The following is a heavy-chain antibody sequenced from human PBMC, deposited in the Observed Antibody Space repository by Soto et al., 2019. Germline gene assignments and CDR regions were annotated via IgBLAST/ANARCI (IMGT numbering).Heavy chain of an antibody. Sequence: EVQLVESGGGLVQPGGSLRLSCAASGFTFSTYWMHWVRQAPGKGLVWVSRIKRDGSSTSYADSVKGRFTISRDNVKNTLYLQMNGLRAEDTAVYYCARGSRPDSGYVIWGHDYWGQGSLVTVSS. D-gene: IGHD5-12*01. V-gene: IGHV3-74*01. CDR1: GFTFSTYW. CDR3: ARGSRPDSGYVIWGHDY. CDR2: IKRDGSST. J-gene: IGHJ4*02.